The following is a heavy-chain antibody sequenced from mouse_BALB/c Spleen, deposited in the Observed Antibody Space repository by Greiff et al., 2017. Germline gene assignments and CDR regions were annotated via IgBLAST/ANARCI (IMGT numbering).Heavy chain of an antibody. Sequence: QVQLKESGAELVKPGASVKMSCKASGYTFTSYWMHWVKQRPGQGLEWIGVIDPSDSYTSYNQKFKGKATLTVDTSSSTAYMQLSSLTSEDSAVYYCTRPMMGAMDYWGQGTSVTVSS. CDR2: IDPSDSYT. D-gene: IGHD2-3*01. V-gene: IGHV1S127*01. CDR3: TRPMMGAMDY. J-gene: IGHJ4*01. CDR1: GYTFTSYW.